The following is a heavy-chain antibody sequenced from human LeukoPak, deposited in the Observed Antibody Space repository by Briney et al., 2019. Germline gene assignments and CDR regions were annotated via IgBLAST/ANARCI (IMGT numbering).Heavy chain of an antibody. D-gene: IGHD4-23*01. J-gene: IGHJ4*02. Sequence: SGTLSLTCTVSGGSISSYYWSWIRQPPGKGLEWIGYIYYSGSTNYNPSLKSRVTISVDTSKNQFSLKLSSVTAADTAVYYCARGTMVVTDFDYWGQGTLVTVSS. CDR1: GGSISSYY. CDR3: ARGTMVVTDFDY. V-gene: IGHV4-59*01. CDR2: IYYSGST.